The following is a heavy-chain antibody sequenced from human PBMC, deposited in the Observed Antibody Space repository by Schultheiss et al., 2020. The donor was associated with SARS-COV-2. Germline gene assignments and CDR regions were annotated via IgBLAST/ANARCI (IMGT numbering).Heavy chain of an antibody. CDR1: GGSISSYY. CDR2: IYTSGST. J-gene: IGHJ4*02. V-gene: IGHV4-4*07. Sequence: LSLTCTVSGGSISSYYWSWIRQPAGKGLEWIGRIYTSGSTNYNPSLKSRVTISVDTSKNQFSLKLSSVTAADTAVNYCARLPRQQQLGFDYWGQGTLVTVSS. CDR3: ARLPRQQQLGFDY. D-gene: IGHD6-13*01.